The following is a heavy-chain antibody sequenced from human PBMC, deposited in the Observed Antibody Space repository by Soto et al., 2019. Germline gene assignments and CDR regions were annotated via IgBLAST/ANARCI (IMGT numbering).Heavy chain of an antibody. Sequence: LRLSCAASGFSFSSYAMSWVRQAPGKGLDWVSAISGSGTKTHYADSVKGRFTISRDNSKNTLYLQMNSLRAEDTAVYYCAKDHPVIEVVKVFEYWGRGALVTVSS. CDR2: ISGSGTKT. CDR3: AKDHPVIEVVKVFEY. D-gene: IGHD3-22*01. J-gene: IGHJ4*02. CDR1: GFSFSSYA. V-gene: IGHV3-23*01.